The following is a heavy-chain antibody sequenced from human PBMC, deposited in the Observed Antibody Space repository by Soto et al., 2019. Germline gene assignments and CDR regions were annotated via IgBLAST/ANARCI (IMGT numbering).Heavy chain of an antibody. CDR1: GYTFTSYY. V-gene: IGHV1-46*01. Sequence: GGSVKASWKAFGYTFTSYYIHLVGQAPGQGLEWMGIINPSGGSTSYAQKFQGRVTMTRDTSTSTVYTELSSLRSEDTAVYYCARDISSGPQDDDAFDIWGQGTMVTVSS. CDR2: INPSGGST. CDR3: ARDISSGPQDDDAFDI. D-gene: IGHD6-19*01. J-gene: IGHJ3*02.